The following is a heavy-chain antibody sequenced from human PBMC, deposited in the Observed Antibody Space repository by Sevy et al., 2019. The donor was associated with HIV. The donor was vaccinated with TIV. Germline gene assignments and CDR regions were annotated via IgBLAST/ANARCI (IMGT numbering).Heavy chain of an antibody. D-gene: IGHD5-18*01. CDR1: GFSISTHA. CDR3: AAGDTAFLADLDF. J-gene: IGHJ4*02. CDR2: ISATDGST. V-gene: IGHV3-23*01. Sequence: GGCLRLSCGASGFSISTHAMNWVRQAPGRGLEWISGISATDGSTQYADSVKGRFTISRDNSKNTVHLQMNSLRAEDTALYYSAAGDTAFLADLDFWGQGTLVTVSS.